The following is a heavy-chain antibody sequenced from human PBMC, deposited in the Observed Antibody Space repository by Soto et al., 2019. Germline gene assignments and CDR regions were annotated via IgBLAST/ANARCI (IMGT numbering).Heavy chain of an antibody. CDR3: ARGSYDFWSGYLSHYYYYYYMDV. CDR2: INHSGST. Sequence: GSLRLSCAASEFTFSNYAMRWVRQAPGKGLEWIGEINHSGSTNYNPSLKSRVTISVDTSKNQFSLKLSSVTAADTAVYYCARGSYDFWSGYLSHYYYYYYMDVWGKGTTVTVSS. V-gene: IGHV4-34*01. D-gene: IGHD3-3*01. CDR1: EFTFSNYA. J-gene: IGHJ6*03.